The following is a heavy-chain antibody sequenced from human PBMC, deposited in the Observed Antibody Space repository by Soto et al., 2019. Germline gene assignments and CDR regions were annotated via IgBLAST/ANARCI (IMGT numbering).Heavy chain of an antibody. CDR2: INHSGST. CDR3: ERGAAWAFDI. CDR1: GGSFSGYY. V-gene: IGHV4-34*01. Sequence: SETLSLTCAVYGGSFSGYYWSWIRQPPGKGLEWIGEINHSGSTNYNPSLKSRVTISADTSKNQFSLKLSSVTAADTAVYYCERGAAWAFDIWGQGTMVTVSS. D-gene: IGHD6-25*01. J-gene: IGHJ3*02.